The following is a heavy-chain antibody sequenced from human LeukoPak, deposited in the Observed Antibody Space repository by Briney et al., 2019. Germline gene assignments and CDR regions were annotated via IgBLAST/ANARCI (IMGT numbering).Heavy chain of an antibody. CDR2: IYAGGNT. CDR3: ASGEWPQDY. V-gene: IGHV3-53*01. CDR1: GFTVSTNC. J-gene: IGHJ4*02. Sequence: GGSLRLSCAASGFTVSTNCMTWVRQAPGRGLEWVSLIYAGGNTYYPASVKGRFTISRDNSKNTLYLQMNSLRAEDTAVYYCASGEWPQDYWGQGTLVTVSS. D-gene: IGHD3-10*01.